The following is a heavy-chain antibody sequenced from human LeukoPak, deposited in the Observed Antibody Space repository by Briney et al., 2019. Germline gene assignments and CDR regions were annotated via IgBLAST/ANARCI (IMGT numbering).Heavy chain of an antibody. J-gene: IGHJ6*03. CDR1: GGSISSYY. CDR3: ARALVDTAMVTFGYYYYMDV. D-gene: IGHD5-18*01. CDR2: IYTSGST. V-gene: IGHV4-4*07. Sequence: SEALSLTCTVSGGSISSYYWSWIRQPAGKGLEWIGRIYTSGSTNYNPSLKSRATMSVDTSKNQFSLKLSSVTAADTAVYYCARALVDTAMVTFGYYYYMDVWGKGTTVTVSS.